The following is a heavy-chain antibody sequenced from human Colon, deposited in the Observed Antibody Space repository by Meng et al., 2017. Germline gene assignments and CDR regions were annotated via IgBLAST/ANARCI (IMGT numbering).Heavy chain of an antibody. CDR2: IHSSAGT. V-gene: IGHV3-66*02. D-gene: IGHD3-3*01. CDR1: GFSVSSDF. Sequence: EWRLGGSGGGLVQRGGSLRLSCAVSGFSVSSDFMIWVRQAPGKGLEWVSMIHSSAGTFFADSVKGRFTVSTDNSKNTLYLQMNSLRIEDTAVYHCANRFVWGLGTLVTVSS. CDR3: ANRFV. J-gene: IGHJ4*02.